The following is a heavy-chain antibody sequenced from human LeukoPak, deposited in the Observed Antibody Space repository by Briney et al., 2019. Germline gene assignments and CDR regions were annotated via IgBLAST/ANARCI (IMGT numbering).Heavy chain of an antibody. CDR1: GFTFSSYA. J-gene: IGHJ4*02. CDR3: AKVTVRITMVRGASPLDY. D-gene: IGHD3-10*01. CDR2: ISGSGGNT. V-gene: IGHV3-23*01. Sequence: PGGSLRLSCAASGFTFSSYAMSWVRQAPGKGLEWVSAISGSGGNTYYADSVKGRFTISRDNSKNTLYLQMNSLRAEDTAVYYCAKVTVRITMVRGASPLDYWGQGTLVTVSS.